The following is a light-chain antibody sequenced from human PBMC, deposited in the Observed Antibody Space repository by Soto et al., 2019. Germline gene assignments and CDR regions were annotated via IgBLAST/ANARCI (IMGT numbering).Light chain of an antibody. CDR1: RYIRTA. V-gene: IGKV1-17*01. Sequence: DIQMTQSPSSLSASVGDRVTITCRASRYIRTALAWYQQKPGKAPKLLIYAASTLQSGVPSRFSGSGSGTEFTLTISSLQPDDFATYYCQHYNSYSEAFGQGTKVDIK. CDR2: AAS. CDR3: QHYNSYSEA. J-gene: IGKJ1*01.